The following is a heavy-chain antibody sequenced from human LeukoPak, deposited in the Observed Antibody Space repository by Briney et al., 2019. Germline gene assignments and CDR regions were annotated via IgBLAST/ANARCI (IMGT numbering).Heavy chain of an antibody. CDR2: MFYDGTT. J-gene: IGHJ5*02. CDR3: ARHTLVTAISTYNWFDP. V-gene: IGHV4-39*01. CDR1: GASLISSHNF. D-gene: IGHD2-21*02. Sequence: SETLSLTCSVTGASLISSHNFWAWIRQPPGKGLEWIGSMFYDGTTFYSPFLKTRVTISVDTSMNQISLRLDSVTAADTAVYYCARHTLVTAISTYNWFDPWGQGTLVTVSS.